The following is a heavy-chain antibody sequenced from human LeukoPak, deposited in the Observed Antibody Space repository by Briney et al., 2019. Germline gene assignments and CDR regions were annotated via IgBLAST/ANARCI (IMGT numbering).Heavy chain of an antibody. D-gene: IGHD3-10*01. Sequence: PSETLSLTCTVSAASISSYYWSWLRQPPGKGLEWIGYIYYSGSTNYNPSLKSRVTISVYTPKNQFSLKLSSVTAADTAVYYCARQNYYGSGPRSWFDLWGQGTLVTAS. CDR1: AASISSYY. J-gene: IGHJ5*02. CDR2: IYYSGST. V-gene: IGHV4-59*08. CDR3: ARQNYYGSGPRSWFDL.